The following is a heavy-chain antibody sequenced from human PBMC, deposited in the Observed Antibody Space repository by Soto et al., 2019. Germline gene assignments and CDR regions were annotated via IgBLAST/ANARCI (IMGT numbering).Heavy chain of an antibody. CDR2: ISWNSDNI. CDR1: GFSFNDYA. J-gene: IGHJ5*02. CDR3: VRKSYSSSPFDP. D-gene: IGHD2-2*01. V-gene: IGHV3-9*01. Sequence: GGSLRLSCTASGFSFNDYAMHWVRQVPGKGLEWVSGISWNSDNIAYAESVKGRFTISRDNAKNSLYLQMNSLRTEDTALYYCVRKSYSSSPFDPWGPGTLVTVSS.